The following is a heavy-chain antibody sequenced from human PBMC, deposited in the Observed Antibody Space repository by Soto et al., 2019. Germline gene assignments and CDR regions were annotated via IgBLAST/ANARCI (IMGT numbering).Heavy chain of an antibody. D-gene: IGHD3-22*01. V-gene: IGHV4-30-4*01. CDR3: ARDSRDNYDSSHSIIDY. CDR1: GGSISSCDYY. J-gene: IGHJ4*02. CDR2: IYYSGST. Sequence: SETLSLTCTLSGGSISSCDYYWSWIRQPPGKGLEWIGYIYYSGSTYYNPSLKSRVTISVDTSKNQFSLKLSSVTAADTAVYYCARDSRDNYDSSHSIIDYWGQGTLVTVSS.